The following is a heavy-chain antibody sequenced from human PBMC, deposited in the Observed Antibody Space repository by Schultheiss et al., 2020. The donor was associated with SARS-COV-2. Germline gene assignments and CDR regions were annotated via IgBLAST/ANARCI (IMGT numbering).Heavy chain of an antibody. J-gene: IGHJ4*02. CDR2: IKSKTDGGTT. Sequence: GGSLRLSCAASGFTFSSYAMHWVRQAPGKGLEWVGRIKSKTDGGTTDYAAPVKGRFTISRDDSRNTLYLQMNSLKAEDTALYYCTTDGFYEYYWGQGTLVTVSS. V-gene: IGHV3-15*01. CDR3: TTDGFYEYY. D-gene: IGHD3-16*01. CDR1: GFTFSSYA.